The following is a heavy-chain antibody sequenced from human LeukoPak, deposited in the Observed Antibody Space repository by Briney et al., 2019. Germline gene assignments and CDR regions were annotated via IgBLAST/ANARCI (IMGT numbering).Heavy chain of an antibody. Sequence: SETLSLTCTVSGGSISSYYWSWIRQPPGKGLEWIGYIYYSGSTNYNPSLKSRVTISVDTSKNQFSLKLSSVTAADTAVYYCARASRRGNYYDSSGLFFDYWGQGTLVTVSS. V-gene: IGHV4-59*08. J-gene: IGHJ4*02. CDR1: GGSISSYY. D-gene: IGHD3-22*01. CDR3: ARASRRGNYYDSSGLFFDY. CDR2: IYYSGST.